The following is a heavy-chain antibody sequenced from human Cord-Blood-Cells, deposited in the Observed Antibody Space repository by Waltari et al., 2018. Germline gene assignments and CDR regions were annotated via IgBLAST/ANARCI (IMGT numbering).Heavy chain of an antibody. CDR3: ARRGDGSGSYYAFDI. CDR2: IYYSGRT. D-gene: IGHD3-10*01. V-gene: IGHV4-39*01. Sequence: QLQLQESGPGLVKPSETLSLTCTVSGGSISSSSYYWGWIRQPPGKGLEWIGSIYYSGRTYYNPSLKSRVTIFVDTSKNQFSLKLSSVTAADTAVYYCARRGDGSGSYYAFDIWGQGTMVTVSS. J-gene: IGHJ3*02. CDR1: GGSISSSSYY.